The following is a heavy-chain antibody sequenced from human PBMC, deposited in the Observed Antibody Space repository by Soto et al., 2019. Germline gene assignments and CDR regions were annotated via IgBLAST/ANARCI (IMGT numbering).Heavy chain of an antibody. CDR3: ATDAPGIYPFDY. V-gene: IGHV3-23*01. D-gene: IGHD1-26*01. CDR1: GFAFTSHA. Sequence: LRLSCAASGFAFTSHAMSWVRQAPGKGLEWVSAVSSGGDTTYYADSVKGRFTISRDNSKNTVSLQMNSLRAEDTAVFYCATDAPGIYPFDYWGQGTLVTVSS. J-gene: IGHJ4*02. CDR2: VSSGGDTT.